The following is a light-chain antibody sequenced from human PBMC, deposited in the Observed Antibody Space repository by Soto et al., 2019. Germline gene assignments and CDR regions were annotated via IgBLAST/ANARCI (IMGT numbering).Light chain of an antibody. V-gene: IGLV2-8*01. J-gene: IGLJ1*01. CDR2: DVS. Sequence: QSVLTQPASVSGSPGQSITISCTGTSSDVGGYNYVSWYQQHPGKAPKLMIYDVSKRPSGVPNRFSGSKSGNTASLTVSGLQAEDEADYYCSSYAGSNNSYVFGTGTKVTV. CDR3: SSYAGSNNSYV. CDR1: SSDVGGYNY.